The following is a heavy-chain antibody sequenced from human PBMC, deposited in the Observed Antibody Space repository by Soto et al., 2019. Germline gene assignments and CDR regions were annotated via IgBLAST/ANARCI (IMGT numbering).Heavy chain of an antibody. D-gene: IGHD6-13*01. J-gene: IGHJ6*02. V-gene: IGHV4-59*01. CDR3: ARQQLLPFYYALDV. CDR1: GGSISGYY. Sequence: PSETLCLTCTVSGGSISGYYWSWIRQPPGKGLEYIGYIYYRGSTNYNPSLKSRVTMSIDTSRNQFSLKVNSVTAADTAVYYCARQQLLPFYYALDVWGQGTTVTVSS. CDR2: IYYRGST.